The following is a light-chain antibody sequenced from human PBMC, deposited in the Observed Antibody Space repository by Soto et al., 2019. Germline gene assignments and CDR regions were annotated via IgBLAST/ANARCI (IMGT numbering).Light chain of an antibody. Sequence: EIVLTQSPATLSLSPGERATLSCRSSQSVSSYLAWYQQKPGQAPRLLIDDASNRATGIPARFSGSGSGTDFTLTISSLEPEDFAVYYCQQRSKWPPYTFGQGTKLEIK. CDR1: QSVSSY. J-gene: IGKJ2*01. CDR3: QQRSKWPPYT. CDR2: DAS. V-gene: IGKV3-11*01.